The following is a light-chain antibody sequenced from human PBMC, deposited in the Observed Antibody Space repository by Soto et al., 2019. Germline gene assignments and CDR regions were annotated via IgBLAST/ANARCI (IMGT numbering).Light chain of an antibody. CDR2: DAS. J-gene: IGKJ3*01. CDR1: QDLSNY. Sequence: DIQMTQSPSSLSASVGDRVTITCQASQDLSNYLNWYQQKPGKAPKLLIYDASNLETGVPSRFSGSVSGTDFTFTISSLQPEDIATYYCQQYDNLPPLFSFGPGTKVDIK. V-gene: IGKV1-33*01. CDR3: QQYDNLPPLFS.